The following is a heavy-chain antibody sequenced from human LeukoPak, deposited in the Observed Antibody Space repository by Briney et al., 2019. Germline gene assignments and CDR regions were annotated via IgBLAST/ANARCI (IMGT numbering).Heavy chain of an antibody. J-gene: IGHJ5*02. V-gene: IGHV3-23*01. CDR2: ISGSGGST. CDR1: GFTFSSYA. Sequence: QPGGSLRLSCAASGFTFSSYAMSWVRQAPGKGLEWVSAISGSGGSTYYADSVKGRFTISRDNSKNTLYLQMNSLRAEDTAVYYCAKSPPPMGATSNWFDPWGQGTLVTVSS. CDR3: AKSPPPMGATSNWFDP. D-gene: IGHD1-26*01.